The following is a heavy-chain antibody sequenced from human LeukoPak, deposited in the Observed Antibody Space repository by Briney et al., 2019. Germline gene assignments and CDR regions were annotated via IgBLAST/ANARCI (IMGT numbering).Heavy chain of an antibody. V-gene: IGHV3-30-3*01. D-gene: IGHD3-22*01. CDR1: GFTFSSYA. Sequence: PGGSLRLSCAASGFTFSSYAMHWVRQAPGKGLERVAVISYDGSNKYYADSVKGRFTISRDNSKNTLYLQMNSLRAEDTAVYYCASSYYDSSGYPALDYWGQGTLVTVSS. CDR2: ISYDGSNK. CDR3: ASSYYDSSGYPALDY. J-gene: IGHJ4*02.